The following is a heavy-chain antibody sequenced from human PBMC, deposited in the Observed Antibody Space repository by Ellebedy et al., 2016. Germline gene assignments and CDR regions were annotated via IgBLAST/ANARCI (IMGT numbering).Heavy chain of an antibody. J-gene: IGHJ4*02. D-gene: IGHD4-11*01. Sequence: ASVKVSCXASGYTFSNYAITWVRQAPGQGLEWMGWINPNGGIKYAQKFQGRVTMTRDTSISTAYMELRRLRSDDTALYYCARWGDNYMNAYYFDYWGQGTLITVS. V-gene: IGHV1-2*02. CDR2: INPNGGI. CDR3: ARWGDNYMNAYYFDY. CDR1: GYTFSNYA.